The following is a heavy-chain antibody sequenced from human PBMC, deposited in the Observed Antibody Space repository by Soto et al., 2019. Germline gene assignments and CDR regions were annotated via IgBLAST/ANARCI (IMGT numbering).Heavy chain of an antibody. CDR1: GGTFSTST. CDR2: TIPLLNVA. CDR3: ARDSPIGSTFSGYDAIDS. V-gene: IGHV1-69*04. D-gene: IGHD5-12*01. J-gene: IGHJ4*02. Sequence: SVKVSCKASGGTFSTSTFTWVRRAPGQGLEWMGRTIPLLNVADYAQDFQGRLTITADKSTSTTYMELTSLTSKDTAVYYCARDSPIGSTFSGYDAIDSWGQGTXVTVSS.